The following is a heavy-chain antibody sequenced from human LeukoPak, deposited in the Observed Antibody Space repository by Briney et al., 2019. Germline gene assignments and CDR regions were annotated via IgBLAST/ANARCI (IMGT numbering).Heavy chain of an antibody. D-gene: IGHD1-26*01. CDR1: GFTFSNAW. CDR2: IKSKGSGGTT. Sequence: GGPLTLSCAASGFTFSNAWMSWVRQAPGKGLEGLGRIKSKGSGGTTDYTAPVKGRFTISRDDSKNTLYLQMNSLTTEDTAVYYCATGSPYSGILFDYWGQGTLVTVSS. V-gene: IGHV3-15*01. CDR3: ATGSPYSGILFDY. J-gene: IGHJ4*02.